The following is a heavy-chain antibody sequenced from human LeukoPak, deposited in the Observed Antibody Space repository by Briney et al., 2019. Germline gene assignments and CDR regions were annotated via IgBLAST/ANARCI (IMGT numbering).Heavy chain of an antibody. CDR1: GGSISSSSYY. Sequence: SETLSLTCTVSGGSISSSSYYWGWIRQPPGKGLEWIGSIYYSGSTYYNPSLKSRVTISVDTSKNQFSPKLSSVTAADTAVYYCARIIFCSSTSCYGYYFDYWGQGTLVTVSS. D-gene: IGHD2-2*01. V-gene: IGHV4-39*01. J-gene: IGHJ4*02. CDR2: IYYSGST. CDR3: ARIIFCSSTSCYGYYFDY.